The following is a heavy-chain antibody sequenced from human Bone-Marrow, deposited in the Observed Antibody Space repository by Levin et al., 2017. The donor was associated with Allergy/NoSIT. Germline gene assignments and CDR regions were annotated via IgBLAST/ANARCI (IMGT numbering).Heavy chain of an antibody. CDR3: ARDPQDYDDIWVAYYYGLDA. CDR2: ISFDGNNR. J-gene: IGHJ6*02. D-gene: IGHD3-16*01. V-gene: IGHV3-30*04. CDR1: GFTFTSYS. Sequence: GGSLRLSCAASGFTFTSYSLHWVRQAPGKGLEWVAVISFDGNNRYYRDSVKGRFTISRDNSKNTVYLQMKSLREDDTALYYCARDPQDYDDIWVAYYYGLDAWGQGTTVSVSS.